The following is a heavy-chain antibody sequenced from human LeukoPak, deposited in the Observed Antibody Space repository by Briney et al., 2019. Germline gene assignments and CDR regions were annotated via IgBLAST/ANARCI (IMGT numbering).Heavy chain of an antibody. CDR1: GGTXSSYA. Sequence: ASVKVSCKASGGTXSSYAISWVRQAPGQGLEWMGGIIPIFGTANYAQKFQGRVTITADESTSTAYMELSSLRSEDTAVYYCARDGHTGYCSSTSCYYFQHWGQGTLVTVSS. CDR2: IIPIFGTA. D-gene: IGHD2-2*01. CDR3: ARDGHTGYCSSTSCYYFQH. J-gene: IGHJ1*01. V-gene: IGHV1-69*13.